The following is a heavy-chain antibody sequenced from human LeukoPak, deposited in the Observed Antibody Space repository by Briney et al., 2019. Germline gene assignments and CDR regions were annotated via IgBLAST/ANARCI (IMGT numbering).Heavy chain of an antibody. CDR1: GYTFTGYY. CDR3: ARTYDILEGMDV. Sequence: ASVKVSCKASGYTFTGYYMHWVRQAPGQGLEWMGWINPNSGGTNYAQKFQGWVTMTRDTSISTAYMELSRLRSDDTAVYYCARTYDILEGMDVWSQGTTATVSS. V-gene: IGHV1-2*04. J-gene: IGHJ6*02. D-gene: IGHD3-9*01. CDR2: INPNSGGT.